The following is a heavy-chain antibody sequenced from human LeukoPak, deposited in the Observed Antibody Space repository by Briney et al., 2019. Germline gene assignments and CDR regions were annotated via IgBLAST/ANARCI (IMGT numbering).Heavy chain of an antibody. V-gene: IGHV5-51*01. CDR3: XXXXXXXXXGNSPYYYYMDV. CDR1: GYIFTTYW. D-gene: IGHD4-23*01. J-gene: IGHJ6*03. Sequence: GESLKISCKGSGYIFTTYWIGWVRQMPGKGLEWMGIIYPDDSDTRYSPSFQGQVTISAHKSINTAYLQWSSLRASDTAMYYXXXXXXXXXXGNSPYYYYMDVWGKGTTVTVSS. CDR2: IYPDDSDT.